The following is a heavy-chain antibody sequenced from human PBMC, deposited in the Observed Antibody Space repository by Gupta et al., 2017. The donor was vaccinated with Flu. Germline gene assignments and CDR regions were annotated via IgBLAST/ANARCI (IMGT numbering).Heavy chain of an antibody. J-gene: IGHJ6*02. CDR3: VHSPYYYYYYGLDV. CDR1: GFSLSTHGVG. V-gene: IGHV2-5*02. CDR2: IYWDNDK. Sequence: QITLKESGPTVVEPTETLTLTCTFSGFSLSTHGVGVGWIRQSPGKALEWLALIYWDNDKRYTPSLKSRLTITKDTSKNQVVLTMTNMDPVDTATYYCVHSPYYYYYYGLDVWGQGTTVTVSS.